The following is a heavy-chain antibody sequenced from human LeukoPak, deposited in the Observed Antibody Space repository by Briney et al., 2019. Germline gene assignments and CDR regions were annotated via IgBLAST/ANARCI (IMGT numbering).Heavy chain of an antibody. CDR2: INSDGSST. CDR3: ARAPRFNSYFDY. CDR1: GFTFSAYW. D-gene: IGHD2/OR15-2a*01. V-gene: IGHV3-74*01. Sequence: PGGSLGLSCAASGFTFSAYWMHWVRQAPGKGLVWVSRINSDGSSTNYADSVKGRFTISRDNAKNTMYLQMNSLRAEDTAVYYCARAPRFNSYFDYWGQRTLVTVSS. J-gene: IGHJ4*02.